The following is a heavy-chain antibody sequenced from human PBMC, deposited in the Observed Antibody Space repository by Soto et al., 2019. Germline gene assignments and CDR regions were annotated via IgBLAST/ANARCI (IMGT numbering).Heavy chain of an antibody. Sequence: KPSETLSLTCTVSGGSISSYYWSWIRQPPGKGLEWIGYIYYSGSTNYNPSLKSRVTISVDTSKNQFSLKLSSVTAADTAVYYCARDRSYYYGSGSRNYYYYGMDVWGQGTTVTVSS. J-gene: IGHJ6*02. CDR2: IYYSGST. V-gene: IGHV4-59*01. CDR1: GGSISSYY. CDR3: ARDRSYYYGSGSRNYYYYGMDV. D-gene: IGHD3-10*01.